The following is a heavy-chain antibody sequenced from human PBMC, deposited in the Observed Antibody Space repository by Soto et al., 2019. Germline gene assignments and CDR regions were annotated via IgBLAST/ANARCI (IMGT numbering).Heavy chain of an antibody. CDR3: ARRVCSGGSCYPGSFDY. CDR2: IYYSGST. J-gene: IGHJ4*02. CDR1: GGSISSYY. D-gene: IGHD2-15*01. V-gene: IGHV4-59*01. Sequence: SETLSLTCTVSGGSISSYYLSWIRQPPGKGLEWIGYIYYSGSTNYNPSLKSRVTISVDTSKNQFSLKLSSVTAADTAVYYCARRVCSGGSCYPGSFDYWGQGTLVTVYS.